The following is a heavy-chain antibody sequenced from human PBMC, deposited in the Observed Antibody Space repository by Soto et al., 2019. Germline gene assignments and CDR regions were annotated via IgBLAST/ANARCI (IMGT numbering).Heavy chain of an antibody. J-gene: IGHJ4*02. V-gene: IGHV4-39*01. CDR1: GDSISTSNYY. CDR3: ESRKGEEICRSGNCYFIF. CDR2: VFYSGSS. Sequence: PSETLSLTCTVSGDSISTSNYYWSWIRQSPGKGLEWIGSVFYSGSSYYDPSLKSRVTISVDASRNQFSLRVNSVTAADTAVYFFESRKGEEICRSGNCYFIFWGRGTLVTVST. D-gene: IGHD2-21*02.